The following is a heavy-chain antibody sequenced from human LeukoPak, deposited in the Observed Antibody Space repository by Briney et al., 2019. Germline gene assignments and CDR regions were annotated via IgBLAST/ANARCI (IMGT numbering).Heavy chain of an antibody. CDR1: GYTLTTYD. V-gene: IGHV1-8*02. CDR3: ATSGYSYGAFDY. Sequence: APVKVSSKASGYTLTTYDINWVRHTTGQGLEWIGWMNPNSGNTGYAQKFQGRVTMTRNTSMSTVYMELSSLRSEDTDAYYCATSGYSYGAFDYWGQLTLVTLAS. D-gene: IGHD5-18*01. CDR2: MNPNSGNT. J-gene: IGHJ4*02.